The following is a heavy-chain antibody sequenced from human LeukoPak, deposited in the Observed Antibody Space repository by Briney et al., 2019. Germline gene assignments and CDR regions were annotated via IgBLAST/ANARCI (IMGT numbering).Heavy chain of an antibody. D-gene: IGHD2-15*01. J-gene: IGHJ3*02. CDR3: ARNTPGDAFDI. V-gene: IGHV5-51*01. Sequence: GESLKISCKGSGYTFTSYWIGWVRQMPGKGLEWMGIIYPGDPDTRYSPSFQGQVTISADKSITTAYLQWSSLKASDTAMYYCARNTPGDAFDIWGQGTLVTVSS. CDR1: GYTFTSYW. CDR2: IYPGDPDT.